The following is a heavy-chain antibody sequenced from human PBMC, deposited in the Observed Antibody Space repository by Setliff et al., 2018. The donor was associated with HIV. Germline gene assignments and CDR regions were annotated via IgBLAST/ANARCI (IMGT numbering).Heavy chain of an antibody. V-gene: IGHV3-30*04. J-gene: IGHJ4*02. CDR2: ISYDGSNQ. CDR1: GFTFSSYG. Sequence: PGGSLRLSCAASGFTFSSYGFHWVRQAPGKGLEWVAVISYDGSNQYYADSLKGRFTISRDKSKNTLFLQMNSLRAEDTAVYYCARVGVYFDYWGQGTLVTVSS. CDR3: ARVGVYFDY. D-gene: IGHD3-16*01.